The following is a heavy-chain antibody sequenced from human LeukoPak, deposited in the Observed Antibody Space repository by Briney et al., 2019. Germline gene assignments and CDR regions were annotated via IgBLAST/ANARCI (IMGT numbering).Heavy chain of an antibody. CDR3: AKGGGSYRPEYFDY. CDR1: GFTFSSYA. J-gene: IGHJ4*02. D-gene: IGHD3-16*02. V-gene: IGHV3-23*01. Sequence: PGGSLRLSCAASGFTFSSYAMSWVRQAPGKGLEWVSGISGSTYYADSVKGRFTVSRDNSKNTLYLQMNSLRAEDTAVYYCAKGGGSYRPEYFDYWGQGTLVTVSS. CDR2: ISGST.